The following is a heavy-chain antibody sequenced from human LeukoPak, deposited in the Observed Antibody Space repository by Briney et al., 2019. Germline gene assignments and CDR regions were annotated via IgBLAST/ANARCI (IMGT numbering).Heavy chain of an antibody. CDR1: GFTFSSYG. CDR3: ARWVRTAYTDY. Sequence: GGSLRLSCAASGFTFSSYGMHWVRQAPGKGLEWVAVIWYDGSNKYYADSVKGRFTISRDNSKNTLYLQMNSLRAEDTAVYYCARWVRTAYTDYWGQGTLVTVSS. D-gene: IGHD1/OR15-1a*01. CDR2: IWYDGSNK. J-gene: IGHJ4*02. V-gene: IGHV3-33*01.